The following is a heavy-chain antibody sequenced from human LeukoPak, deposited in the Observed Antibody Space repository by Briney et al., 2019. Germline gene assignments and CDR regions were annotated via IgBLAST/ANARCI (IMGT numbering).Heavy chain of an antibody. J-gene: IGHJ4*02. D-gene: IGHD3-10*01. CDR2: ISSNNVKT. Sequence: ASVKVSCKASGYTFTTYGISWVRQAPGQGLEWMGWISSNNVKTNYAQKFQGRVTMTTDTSTSTAYMDLRSLRSDDTAVYYCARGGYYGSGSFPDYWGQGTLVTVSS. CDR1: GYTFTTYG. V-gene: IGHV1-18*01. CDR3: ARGGYYGSGSFPDY.